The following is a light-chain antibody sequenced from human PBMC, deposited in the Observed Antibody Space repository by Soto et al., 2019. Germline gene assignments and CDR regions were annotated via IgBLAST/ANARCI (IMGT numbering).Light chain of an antibody. CDR3: QSYDTSLLANV. CDR2: AND. CDR1: SSNIGAGVY. V-gene: IGLV1-40*01. Sequence: QSVLTQPPSVSGAPGQRLTISCAGTSSNIGAGVYVHWYQQLPGTAPKLLIYANDDRPSGVPDRFSGSTSGTSASLAITGLQAEDAADYYCQSYDTSLLANVFGGGTKLTVL. J-gene: IGLJ2*01.